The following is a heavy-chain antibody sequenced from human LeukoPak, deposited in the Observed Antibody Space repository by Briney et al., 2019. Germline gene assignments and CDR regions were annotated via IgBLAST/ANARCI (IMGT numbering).Heavy chain of an antibody. D-gene: IGHD3-16*01. Sequence: PGGCLRLSCVPSGFTLSDYATSWVCQAPGGGLGWVAVIWHDGSNKYYADYVKGRFTITRDNSKNTLYLQMNGLRAEDTAVYYCAKELGGFQGFDYWGQKSLVTVYS. CDR3: AKELGGFQGFDY. CDR2: IWHDGSNK. CDR1: GFTLSDYA. J-gene: IGHJ4*02. V-gene: IGHV3-33*03.